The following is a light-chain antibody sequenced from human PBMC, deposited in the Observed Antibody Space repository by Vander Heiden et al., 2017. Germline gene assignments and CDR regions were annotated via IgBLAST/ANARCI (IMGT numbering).Light chain of an antibody. CDR2: WAS. CDR3: QQYDSTGT. CDR1: QSVLYSSNNKNY. V-gene: IGKV4-1*01. J-gene: IGKJ1*01. Sequence: DIVMTQSPDSLAVSLGERATINCKSSQSVLYSSNNKNYLAWYQQKPGQPPKLLIYWASTRESGVPDRFSGSGSGTDFTLTISSLQAEDVAVYYCQQYDSTGTFGQGTKVEIK.